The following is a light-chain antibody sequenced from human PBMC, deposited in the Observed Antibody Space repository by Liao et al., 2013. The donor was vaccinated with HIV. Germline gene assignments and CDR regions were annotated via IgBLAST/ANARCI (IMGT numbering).Light chain of an antibody. J-gene: IGLJ2*01. CDR3: QVWDSRGV. CDR1: NIGSES. Sequence: SYELTQPPSVSVAPGKTARITCGGNNIGSESVHWYQQKPGQAPVLVIYYDSDRPSGIPERFSGSNSGNTATLTISRVEAGDEADYYCQVWDSRGVFGGGTKLTVL. CDR2: YDS. V-gene: IGLV3-21*01.